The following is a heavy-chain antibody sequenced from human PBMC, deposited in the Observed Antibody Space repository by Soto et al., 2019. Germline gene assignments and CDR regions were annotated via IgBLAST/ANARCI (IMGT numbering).Heavy chain of an antibody. CDR1: GGSFSGYY. J-gene: IGHJ5*02. V-gene: IGHV4-34*01. D-gene: IGHD3-3*01. Sequence: SETLSLTCAVYGGSFSGYYWSWIRQPPGKGLEWIGEINHSGSTNYNPSLKSRITISVDTSKNQFSLKLSSVTAADTAVYYCASARYYDFWSGRPNWFDPWGQGTLVTVSS. CDR3: ASARYYDFWSGRPNWFDP. CDR2: INHSGST.